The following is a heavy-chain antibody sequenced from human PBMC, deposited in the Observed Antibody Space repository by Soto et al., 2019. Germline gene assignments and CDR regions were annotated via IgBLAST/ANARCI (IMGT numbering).Heavy chain of an antibody. J-gene: IGHJ4*02. Sequence: EVQVLESGGGLVQSGGSLRLSCAASGFTFTSYAMNWVRQAPGKGLEWVSAISGDGGNTYYADSVKGRFTISRDKSKNTLYLQVKSLRAEDTAVYYCAKEGGRGTYFPYYFDYWGQGTLVTVSS. CDR2: ISGDGGNT. CDR1: GFTFTSYA. CDR3: AKEGGRGTYFPYYFDY. V-gene: IGHV3-23*01. D-gene: IGHD1-26*01.